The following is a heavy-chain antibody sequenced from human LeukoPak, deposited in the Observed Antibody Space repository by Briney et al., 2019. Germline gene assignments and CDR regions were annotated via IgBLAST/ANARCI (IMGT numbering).Heavy chain of an antibody. CDR1: GFTFSSYA. D-gene: IGHD2-15*01. Sequence: GRSLRLSCAASGFTFSSYAMPWVRQAPGKGLEWVAVISYDGSNKYYADSVKGRFTISRDNSMSTLSLQMNSLRAEDTAVYYCAKDPIVVIRLEYFDSWGQGTLVTVSS. CDR3: AKDPIVVIRLEYFDS. CDR2: ISYDGSNK. V-gene: IGHV3-30-3*02. J-gene: IGHJ4*02.